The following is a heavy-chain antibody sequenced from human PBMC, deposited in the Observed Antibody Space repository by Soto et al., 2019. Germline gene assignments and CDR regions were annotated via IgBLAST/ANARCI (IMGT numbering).Heavy chain of an antibody. V-gene: IGHV5-51*01. J-gene: IGHJ4*02. CDR3: ARIIAASGTGFDY. CDR1: GYTFISYW. D-gene: IGHD1-1*01. CDR2: IYPGDSDT. Sequence: GESLKISCNGSGYTFISYWIGWVRQKPGKGLEWMGMIYPGDSDTRYSPSFQGQVTISADKSINTAYLQWSSLEASDTAVYYCARIIAASGTGFDYWRQGTLVTSPQ.